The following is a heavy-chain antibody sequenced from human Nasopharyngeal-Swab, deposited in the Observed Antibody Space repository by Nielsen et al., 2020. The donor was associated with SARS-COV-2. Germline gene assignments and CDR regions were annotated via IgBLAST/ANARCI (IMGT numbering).Heavy chain of an antibody. D-gene: IGHD1-26*01. CDR2: ISGGGENT. V-gene: IGHV3-23*01. CDR3: AKRVGATPTWGFDI. J-gene: IGHJ3*02. Sequence: LSLTCAASGFTFRSYGMTWVRQAPGKGLEWVSAISGGGENTHYADSVEGRITISRDNTKNTLFLQMNSLRPEDTAVYYCAKRVGATPTWGFDIWGQGTMVTVSS. CDR1: GFTFRSYG.